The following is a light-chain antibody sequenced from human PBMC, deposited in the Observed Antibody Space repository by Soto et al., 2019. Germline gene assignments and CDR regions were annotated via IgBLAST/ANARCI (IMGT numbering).Light chain of an antibody. V-gene: IGKV1-5*01. CDR1: QTISGW. CDR2: DAS. J-gene: IGKJ1*01. CDR3: LQHNTFPRT. Sequence: DIQMTQSPSTLSASVGDTVTITCRASQTISGWLAWYQQRPGKAPNLLIFDASTLQSGVPSRFSGSGSGTEFTLTISSLQPEDFATYYCLQHNTFPRTFGQGTKVDIK.